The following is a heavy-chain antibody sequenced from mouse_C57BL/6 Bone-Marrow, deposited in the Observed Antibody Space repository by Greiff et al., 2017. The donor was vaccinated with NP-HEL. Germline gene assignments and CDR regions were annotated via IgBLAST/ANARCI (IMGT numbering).Heavy chain of an antibody. D-gene: IGHD1-1*01. CDR1: GYTFTSYG. Sequence: QVQLQQSGAELARPGASVKLSCKASGYTFTSYGISWVKQRTGQGLEWTGEIYPRSGNTYYNEKFKGKATLTADKSSSTAYMELRSLTSEDSAVYFCARGFYYYGSSYLDYWGQGTTLTVSS. CDR2: IYPRSGNT. V-gene: IGHV1-81*01. J-gene: IGHJ2*01. CDR3: ARGFYYYGSSYLDY.